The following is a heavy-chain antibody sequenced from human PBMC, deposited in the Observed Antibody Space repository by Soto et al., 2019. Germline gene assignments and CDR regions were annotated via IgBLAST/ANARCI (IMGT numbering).Heavy chain of an antibody. CDR1: GYSFTSYW. Sequence: PGESLKISCKGSGYSFTSYWIAWVRQMPGKGLECMGIIYPGDSDTRYSPSFQGQVTISADKSSAYLQWNSLEASDTAMYFCARWYSSGSYYLGYWGQGTLVTVSS. D-gene: IGHD6-19*01. CDR3: ARWYSSGSYYLGY. J-gene: IGHJ4*02. CDR2: IYPGDSDT. V-gene: IGHV5-51*01.